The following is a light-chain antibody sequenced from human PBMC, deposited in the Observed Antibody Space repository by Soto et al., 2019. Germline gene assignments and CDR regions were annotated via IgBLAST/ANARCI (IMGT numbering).Light chain of an antibody. J-gene: IGLJ2*01. Sequence: QSVLTQPASVSGSPGQSITISCTGTSSDVGGYNYVSWYQQHPGKAPKLMIYGVTNRPSGVSNRFSGSKSGNTASLTISGLQAEDEADYYCSSYGDSSYVVFGGGTQLTVL. CDR2: GVT. CDR3: SSYGDSSYVV. V-gene: IGLV2-14*03. CDR1: SSDVGGYNY.